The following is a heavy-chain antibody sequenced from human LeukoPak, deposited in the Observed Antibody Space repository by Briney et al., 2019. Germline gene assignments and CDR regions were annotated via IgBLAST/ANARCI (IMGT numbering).Heavy chain of an antibody. V-gene: IGHV3-21*01. D-gene: IGHD5-12*01. CDR2: ISSSSSYI. Sequence: PGGSLRLSCAASGFTFSSYSMNWVRQAPGKGLEWVSSISSSSSYIYYADSVKGRFTISRDNAKNSLYLQMNSLRAEDTAVYYCARYSGYDYGVEANYYYYMDVWGKGTTVTVSS. CDR1: GFTFSSYS. CDR3: ARYSGYDYGVEANYYYYMDV. J-gene: IGHJ6*03.